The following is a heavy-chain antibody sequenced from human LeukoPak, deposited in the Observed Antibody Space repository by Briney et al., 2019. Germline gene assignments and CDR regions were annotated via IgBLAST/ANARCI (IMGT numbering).Heavy chain of an antibody. CDR3: ARDKSYFGAGNYHYFDS. J-gene: IGHJ4*02. Sequence: GWSLRLSCVASGFAFSQFPVHSVRQAPGKRLEWVAFISHDGGHKKYGDSVKGRFTISRDNSKNTVYLQMNSIRPEDTALYYCARDKSYFGAGNYHYFDSWGQGALVIVSS. CDR2: ISHDGGHK. CDR1: GFAFSQFP. V-gene: IGHV3-30*03. D-gene: IGHD3-10*01.